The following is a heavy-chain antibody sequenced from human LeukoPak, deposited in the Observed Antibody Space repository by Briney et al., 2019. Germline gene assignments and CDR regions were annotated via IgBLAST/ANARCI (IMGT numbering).Heavy chain of an antibody. CDR2: IQFSGST. J-gene: IGHJ4*02. V-gene: IGHV4-31*03. CDR1: GYTFTSYGI. CDR3: ARIRAAAGDY. Sequence: SCKASGYTFTSYGISWIRQHPGKGLEWIGYIQFSGSTYYNPSLKSRVSISVDTSKNQFSLKLCSVTAADTAVYYCARIRAAAGDYWGQGTLVTVSS. D-gene: IGHD6-13*01.